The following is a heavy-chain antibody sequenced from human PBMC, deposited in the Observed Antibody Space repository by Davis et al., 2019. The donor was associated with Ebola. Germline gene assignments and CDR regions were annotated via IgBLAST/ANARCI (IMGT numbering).Heavy chain of an antibody. J-gene: IGHJ4*02. D-gene: IGHD1-7*01. CDR1: GFTFSSYN. V-gene: IGHV3-48*04. CDR2: ISSSGSTI. Sequence: GESLKISCVASGFTFSSYNMNWVRQAPGKGLEWVSYISSSGSTIYYADSVKGRFTISRDNAKNSLYLQMNSLRAEDTAVYYCARVDRTGTPDYWGQGTLVTVSS. CDR3: ARVDRTGTPDY.